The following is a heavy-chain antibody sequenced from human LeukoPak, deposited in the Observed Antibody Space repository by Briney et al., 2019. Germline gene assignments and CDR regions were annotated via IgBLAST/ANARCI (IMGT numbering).Heavy chain of an antibody. CDR3: ARAGYCSGGYCYRNWFDP. CDR1: GYTFTGYY. J-gene: IGHJ5*02. V-gene: IGHV1-2*02. D-gene: IGHD2-15*01. CDR2: INPNSAGT. Sequence: VASVKVSCKASGYTFTGYYMHWVRQAPGQGLEWMGWINPNSAGTKSALKFQGRVTMTRDTSISTAYMELSSLRSDDTAVYYCARAGYCSGGYCYRNWFDPWGQGTLVTVSS.